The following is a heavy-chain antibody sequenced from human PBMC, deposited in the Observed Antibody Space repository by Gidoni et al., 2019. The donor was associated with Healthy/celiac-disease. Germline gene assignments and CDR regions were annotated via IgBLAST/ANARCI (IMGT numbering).Heavy chain of an antibody. CDR2: INHSGST. CDR3: ARRSSSAGLFFLDY. D-gene: IGHD6-6*01. Sequence: QVQLQQWGAGLLKPSETLSLTCAVYGGSFSGYYWSWIRQPPGKGLEWIGEINHSGSTNYNPSLKSRVTISVDTSKNQFSLKLSSVTAADTAVYYCARRSSSAGLFFLDYWGQGTLVTVSS. V-gene: IGHV4-34*01. J-gene: IGHJ4*02. CDR1: GGSFSGYY.